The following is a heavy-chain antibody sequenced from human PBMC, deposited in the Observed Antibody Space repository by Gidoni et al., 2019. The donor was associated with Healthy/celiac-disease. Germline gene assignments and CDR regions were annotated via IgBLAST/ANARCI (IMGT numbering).Heavy chain of an antibody. D-gene: IGHD6-6*01. Sequence: QVQPVASGGGVVKPGRSLRRSCPATGFTFSSYAMHWVRQAPGKGLEWVAVISYDGSNKYYADSVKCRFTISRDNSKNTLYLQMNSLRAEDTAVYYCARPYSSSSGFGYWGQGTLVTVSS. CDR1: GFTFSSYA. CDR3: ARPYSSSSGFGY. CDR2: ISYDGSNK. V-gene: IGHV3-30-3*01. J-gene: IGHJ4*02.